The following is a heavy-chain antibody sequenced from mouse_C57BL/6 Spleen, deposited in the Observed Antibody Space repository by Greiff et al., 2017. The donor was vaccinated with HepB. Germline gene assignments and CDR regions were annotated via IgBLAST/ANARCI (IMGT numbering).Heavy chain of an antibody. V-gene: IGHV6-6*01. D-gene: IGHD4-1*01. CDR2: IRNKANNHAT. Sequence: EVKVEESGGGLVQPGGSMKLSCAASGFTFSDAWMDWVRQSPEKGLEGVAEIRNKANNHATYYAESVKGRFTISRDDSKSSVYLQMNSLRAEDTGIYYCTRMGGDFDVWGTGTTVTVSS. CDR1: GFTFSDAW. CDR3: TRMGGDFDV. J-gene: IGHJ1*03.